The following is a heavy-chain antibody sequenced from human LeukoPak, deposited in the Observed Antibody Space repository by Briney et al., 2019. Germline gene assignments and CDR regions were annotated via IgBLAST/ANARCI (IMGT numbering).Heavy chain of an antibody. Sequence: SETLSLTCTVSGGSISSGDYYWSWIRQPPGKGLEWIGYIYYSGSTYYNPSLKSRVTISVDTSKNQFSLKLSSVTAADTAVYYCARGDSSSWYGFDPWGQGTLVTVSS. CDR1: GGSISSGDYY. J-gene: IGHJ5*02. CDR3: ARGDSSSWYGFDP. D-gene: IGHD6-13*01. CDR2: IYYSGST. V-gene: IGHV4-30-4*01.